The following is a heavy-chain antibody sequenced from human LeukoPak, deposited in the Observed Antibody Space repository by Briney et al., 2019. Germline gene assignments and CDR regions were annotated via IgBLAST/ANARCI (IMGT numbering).Heavy chain of an antibody. CDR3: ARDWYCSSSICYTDRNWFDP. V-gene: IGHV3-21*03. D-gene: IGHD2-2*02. Sequence: GGSLRLSCAASGFPFSSYSMNWIRQAPGKGLEWVSYISTTSSYTDHADSVRGRFTISRDNAKNLLYLQMNSLRPEDTAVYYCARDWYCSSSICYTDRNWFDPWGQGTLVTVSS. J-gene: IGHJ5*02. CDR1: GFPFSSYS. CDR2: ISTTSSYT.